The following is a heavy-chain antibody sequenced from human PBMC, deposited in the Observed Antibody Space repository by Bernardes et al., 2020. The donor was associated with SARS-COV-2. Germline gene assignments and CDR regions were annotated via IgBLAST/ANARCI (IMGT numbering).Heavy chain of an antibody. CDR2: IYYSGET. D-gene: IGHD2-15*01. CDR3: ARLRADALGGGFDS. CDR1: GDSMSHYY. V-gene: IGHV4-59*08. J-gene: IGHJ4*02. Sequence: SETLSLTCTVSGDSMSHYYWSWIRQPPGQEVEYIAYIYYSGETDYNPSLKSRVTISIDTSKNQFSLRLTSVIAADTATYYCARLRADALGGGFDSWGQGTLVTVSS.